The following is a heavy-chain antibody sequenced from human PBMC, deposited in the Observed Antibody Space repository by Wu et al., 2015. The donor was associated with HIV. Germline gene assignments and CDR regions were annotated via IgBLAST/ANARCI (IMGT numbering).Heavy chain of an antibody. V-gene: IGHV1-46*01. CDR2: INPSGGST. CDR1: GYTFTSYY. Sequence: QVQLVQSGAEVKKPGASVKVSCKASGYTFTSYYMHWVRQAPGQGLEWMGIINPSGGSTSYAQKFQGRVTMTRDTSTSTVYMELSSLRSEDTAVYYCARGGYSYGSGSYYYYGMDVWGQGDHGHRLL. J-gene: IGHJ6*02. CDR3: ARGGYSYGSGSYYYYGMDV. D-gene: IGHD5-18*01.